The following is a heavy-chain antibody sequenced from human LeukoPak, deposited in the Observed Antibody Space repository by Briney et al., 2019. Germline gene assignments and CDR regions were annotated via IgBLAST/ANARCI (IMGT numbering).Heavy chain of an antibody. J-gene: IGHJ3*02. V-gene: IGHV1-69*04. D-gene: IGHD4-23*01. CDR2: IIPILGIA. CDR3: AKGGYGGNAGAFDI. Sequence: GASVKVSCKASGGTFSSYAISWVRQAPGQGLEWMGRIIPILGIANYAQKFQGRVTITADKSTSTAYMELSSLRSEDTAVYYCAKGGYGGNAGAFDIWGQGTMVTVSS. CDR1: GGTFSSYA.